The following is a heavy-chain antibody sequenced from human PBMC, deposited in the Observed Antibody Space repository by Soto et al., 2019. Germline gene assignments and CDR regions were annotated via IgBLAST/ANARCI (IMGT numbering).Heavy chain of an antibody. J-gene: IGHJ3*02. Sequence: SETLSLTCTVSGGSISSGDYYWSWIRQPPGKGLEWIGYIYYSGSTYYNPSLKSRATISVDTSKNQFSLKLSSVTAADTAVYYCARDIGSSGYSDDDAFDIWGQGTMVTVSS. D-gene: IGHD3-22*01. CDR3: ARDIGSSGYSDDDAFDI. CDR2: IYYSGST. CDR1: GGSISSGDYY. V-gene: IGHV4-30-4*01.